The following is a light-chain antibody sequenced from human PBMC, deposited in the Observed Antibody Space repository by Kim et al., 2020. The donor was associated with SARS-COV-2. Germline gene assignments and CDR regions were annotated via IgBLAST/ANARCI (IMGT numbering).Light chain of an antibody. CDR2: DAS. CDR3: QQRSNWPIT. Sequence: LAPGEITTLSWRASQGVSSYLAWYQQKPGEAPRLLIYDASNRATGIPARFSGSGSGTDFTLTISSLEPEDFAVYYCQQRSNWPITFGQGTRLEIK. V-gene: IGKV3-11*01. J-gene: IGKJ5*01. CDR1: QGVSSY.